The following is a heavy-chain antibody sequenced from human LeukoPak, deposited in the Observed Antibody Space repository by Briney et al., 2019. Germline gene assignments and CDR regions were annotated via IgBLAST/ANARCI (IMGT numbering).Heavy chain of an antibody. CDR2: INHSGST. J-gene: IGHJ4*02. D-gene: IGHD4-17*01. CDR3: ARGRYGDYERYFDY. V-gene: IGHV4-34*01. Sequence: SETLSLTCAVYGGSFRGYYWSWIRQPPGKGLEWIGEINHSGSTNSNPSLKSRVTISVDTSKNQFSLKLSSVTAADTAVYSCARGRYGDYERYFDYWGQGTLVTVSS. CDR1: GGSFRGYY.